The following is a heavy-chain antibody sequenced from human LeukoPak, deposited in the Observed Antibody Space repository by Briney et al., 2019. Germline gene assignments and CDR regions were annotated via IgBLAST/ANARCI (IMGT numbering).Heavy chain of an antibody. CDR2: ISTYNGNT. J-gene: IGHJ4*02. CDR3: ARDRQLQWFGEFNVDFDY. D-gene: IGHD3-10*01. Sequence: ASVTVSCTASGYAFSSYAISWVRQAPGQGFEWMGWISTYNGNTNYVEKFQGRVTMTTDTSTTTAYMELRGLRSDDTAVYYCARDRQLQWFGEFNVDFDYWGQGTLVTVSS. V-gene: IGHV1-18*01. CDR1: GYAFSSYA.